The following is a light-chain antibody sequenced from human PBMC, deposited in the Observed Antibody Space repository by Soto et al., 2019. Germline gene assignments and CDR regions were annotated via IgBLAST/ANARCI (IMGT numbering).Light chain of an antibody. CDR3: SSYKNSNSGQKV. V-gene: IGLV2-14*03. J-gene: IGLJ1*01. CDR2: DVS. CDR1: SSDVGGYNY. Sequence: QSALTQPASASGSPGQWITISCTGTSSDVGGYNYVSWYQHPPGNAPKLMFFDVSNRPSGVSNRFSGSKSGNTASLTISGLQSEDEADYYCSSYKNSNSGQKVFGTGTKVTVL.